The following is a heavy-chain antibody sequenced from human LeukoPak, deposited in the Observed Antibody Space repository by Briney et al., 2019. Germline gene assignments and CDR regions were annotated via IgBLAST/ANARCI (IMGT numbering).Heavy chain of an antibody. D-gene: IGHD3-10*01. CDR2: IKQDGSEK. CDR3: ASHYYGSGSLKIDY. V-gene: IGHV3-7*01. Sequence: PGGSLRLSCAASGFTFSSYWMSWVRQAPGKGLEWVANIKQDGSEKYYVDSVKGRFTISRDNAKNSLYLQMNSLRAEDTAVYYCASHYYGSGSLKIDYWGQGTLVTVSS. J-gene: IGHJ4*02. CDR1: GFTFSSYW.